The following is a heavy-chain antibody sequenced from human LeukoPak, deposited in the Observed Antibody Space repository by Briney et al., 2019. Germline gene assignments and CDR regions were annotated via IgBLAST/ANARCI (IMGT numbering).Heavy chain of an antibody. J-gene: IGHJ4*02. CDR1: GYSISSGYS. V-gene: IGHV4-38-2*01. CDR3: AGGYDILTGYDY. Sequence: SETLSLTCAVSGYSISSGYSWGWIRQPPGKGLEWIGSIYYSGSTYYNPSLKSRVTISMDTSKNQFSLKLSSVTAADTAVYYCAGGYDILTGYDYWGQGTLATVSS. CDR2: IYYSGST. D-gene: IGHD3-9*01.